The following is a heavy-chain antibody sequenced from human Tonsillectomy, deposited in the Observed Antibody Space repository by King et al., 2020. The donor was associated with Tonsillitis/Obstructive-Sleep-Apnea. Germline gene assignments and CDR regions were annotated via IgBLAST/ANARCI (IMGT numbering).Heavy chain of an antibody. D-gene: IGHD4-17*01. J-gene: IGHJ4*02. Sequence: VQLQESGPGLVKPSQPLSLTCTVSGGSISSGGYYWSWIRQHPGKGLEWIGYIYDSGSTYYNPSLKSRVTISLDTSKNQFSLKLSSVTAADTALYYCASEVTTGAFDYWGQGTLVTVSS. CDR2: IYDSGST. CDR1: GGSISSGGYY. CDR3: ASEVTTGAFDY. V-gene: IGHV4-31*03.